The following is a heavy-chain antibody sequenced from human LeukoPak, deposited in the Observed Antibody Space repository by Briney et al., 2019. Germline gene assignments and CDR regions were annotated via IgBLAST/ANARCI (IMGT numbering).Heavy chain of an antibody. J-gene: IGHJ4*02. V-gene: IGHV4-30-2*01. Sequence: VYTSETLSLTCAVSGGSISSGGYSWSWIRQPPGKGLEWIGYIYHSGSTYYNPSLKSRVTISVDRSKNQFSLKLSSVTAADTAVYYCARAVAGTGSFDYWGQGTLVTVSS. CDR3: ARAVAGTGSFDY. D-gene: IGHD6-19*01. CDR2: IYHSGST. CDR1: GGSISSGGYS.